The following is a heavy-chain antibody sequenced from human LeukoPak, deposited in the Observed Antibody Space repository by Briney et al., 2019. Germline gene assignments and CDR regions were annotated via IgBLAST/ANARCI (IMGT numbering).Heavy chain of an antibody. J-gene: IGHJ4*02. CDR1: GYSFTSYW. D-gene: IGHD3-9*01. CDR3: ARHALGDFDWLPDY. V-gene: IGHV5-51*01. Sequence: GESLKISWKGSGYSFTSYWIGWVRQMPGKGLEWIGIIYPGYSDTRYSPSFQGQVTISADKSISTAYLQWSSLKASDTAMYYCARHALGDFDWLPDYWGQGTLVTVSS. CDR2: IYPGYSDT.